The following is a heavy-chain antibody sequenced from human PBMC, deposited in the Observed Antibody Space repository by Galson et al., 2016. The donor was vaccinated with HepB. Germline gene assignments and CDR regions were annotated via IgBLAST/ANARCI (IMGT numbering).Heavy chain of an antibody. Sequence: SETLYLTCAVYGGSFSGYYWNWIRQFSGKGLEWIGEINHTGSTKYNPSLKSRVTMSVDTSKNQFSLKLNSVTAADTAIYYCARSLGFGRRYFDFWGQGTLVTVSS. D-gene: IGHD3-10*01. CDR1: GGSFSGYY. V-gene: IGHV4-34*01. CDR2: INHTGST. J-gene: IGHJ4*02. CDR3: ARSLGFGRRYFDF.